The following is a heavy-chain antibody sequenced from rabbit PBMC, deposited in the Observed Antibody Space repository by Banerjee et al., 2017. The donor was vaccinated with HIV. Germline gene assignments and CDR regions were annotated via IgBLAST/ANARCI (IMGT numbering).Heavy chain of an antibody. V-gene: IGHV1S47*01. CDR3: VRDWPYASSSGYYDRRGYYYFNL. CDR2: IDPVFGST. CDR1: GFDFSSYG. D-gene: IGHD1-1*01. J-gene: IGHJ4*01. Sequence: QEQLVESGGGLVQPGGSLKLSCKASGFDFSSYGVSWVRQAPGKGLEWIGYIDPVFGSTYSASWVNGRFTISSHNAQNTLYLQLNSLTAADTATYFCVRDWPYASSSGYYDRRGYYYFNLWGQGTLVTVS.